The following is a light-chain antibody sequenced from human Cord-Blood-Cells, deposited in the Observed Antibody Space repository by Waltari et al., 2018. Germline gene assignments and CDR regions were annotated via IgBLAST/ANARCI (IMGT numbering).Light chain of an antibody. V-gene: IGLV2-14*01. J-gene: IGLJ1*01. Sequence: QSALTQPASVSGSPGQSITISCTGTSSDVGGYNYVSWYQQHPGKAPKLMIYDVSKRPSGVSNRFPGSKSGNPASLTISGLRAEDEADYYCSSYTSSSTYVFGTGTKVTVL. CDR2: DVS. CDR3: SSYTSSSTYV. CDR1: SSDVGGYNY.